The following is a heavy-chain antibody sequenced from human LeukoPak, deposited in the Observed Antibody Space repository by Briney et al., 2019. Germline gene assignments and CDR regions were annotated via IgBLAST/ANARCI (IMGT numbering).Heavy chain of an antibody. D-gene: IGHD3-3*01. CDR3: ARALRDLRGDSFDS. V-gene: IGHV4-30-2*01. J-gene: IGHJ4*02. CDR2: IYHSGST. CDR1: GGSISSGGYS. Sequence: SETLSLTCAVSGGSISSGGYSWSWIRQPPGKGLEWIGYIYHSGSTYYNPSLKSRVTISVDRSKNQFSLKLSSVTAADTAVYYCARALRDLRGDSFDSWGQGTPVTVSS.